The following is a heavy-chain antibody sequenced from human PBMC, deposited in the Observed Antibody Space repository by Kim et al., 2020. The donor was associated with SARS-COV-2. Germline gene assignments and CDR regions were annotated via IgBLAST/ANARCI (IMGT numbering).Heavy chain of an antibody. Sequence: GGSLRLSCAASGFTFSSYWTHWFRKAPGKGLVWVSRMDSDFSSTFYAASVKGRCPIARDNAKNTRYLQMNILRANDRDVYYCARGRAGDSDAGGRGTM. CDR1: GFTFSSYW. J-gene: IGHJ5*02. V-gene: IGHV3-74*01. D-gene: IGHD6-19*01. CDR2: MDSDFSST. CDR3: ARGRAGDSDA.